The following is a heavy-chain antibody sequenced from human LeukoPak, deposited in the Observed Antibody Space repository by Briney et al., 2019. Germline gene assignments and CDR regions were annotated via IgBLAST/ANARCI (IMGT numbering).Heavy chain of an antibody. V-gene: IGHV3-15*01. J-gene: IGHJ4*02. CDR3: TTAFSSYWWPG. CDR1: GFAFTKAW. D-gene: IGHD2-8*02. Sequence: GGSLRLSCAASGFAFTKAWMSWVRQAPGKGLEWVGRITSKSDGARTDYAAPVKGRFTISRDDSKNTLFLQMDSLRTGDTAVYYCTTAFSSYWWPGWGQGTLVIVSS. CDR2: ITSKSDGART.